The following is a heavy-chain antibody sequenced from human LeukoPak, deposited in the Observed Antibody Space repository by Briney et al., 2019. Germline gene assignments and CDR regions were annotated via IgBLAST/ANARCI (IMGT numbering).Heavy chain of an antibody. CDR2: IWYDGSNK. V-gene: IGHV3-33*01. CDR3: ARGYSGYSYTTRSLYKPYYFDY. J-gene: IGHJ4*02. CDR1: GFTFSSYG. D-gene: IGHD5-18*01. Sequence: GGSLRLSCAASGFTFSSYGMHWVRQAPGKGLEWVAVIWYDGSNKYYADSVKGRFTISRDNSKNTLYLQMNSLRAEDTAVYYCARGYSGYSYTTRSLYKPYYFDYWGQGTLVTVSS.